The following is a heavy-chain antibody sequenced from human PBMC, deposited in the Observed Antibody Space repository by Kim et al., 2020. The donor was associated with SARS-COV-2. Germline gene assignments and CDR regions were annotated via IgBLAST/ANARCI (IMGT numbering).Heavy chain of an antibody. J-gene: IGHJ4*02. CDR1: GGSVSSGSYY. CDR3: ARGMRWLQGFDY. CDR2: IYYSGST. V-gene: IGHV4-61*01. Sequence: SETLSLTCTVSGGSVSSGSYYWSWIRQPPGKGLEWIGYIYYSGSTNYNPSLKSRVTISVDTSKNQFSLKLSSVTAADTAVYYCARGMRWLQGFDYWGQGTLVTVSS. D-gene: IGHD5-12*01.